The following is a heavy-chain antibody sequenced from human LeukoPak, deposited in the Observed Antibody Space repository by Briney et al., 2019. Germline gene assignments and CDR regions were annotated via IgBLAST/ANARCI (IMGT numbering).Heavy chain of an antibody. CDR1: GFTFSVYY. V-gene: IGHV3-11*01. CDR2: ISSSGTTI. J-gene: IGHJ6*02. D-gene: IGHD6-13*01. Sequence: GGSLRLSCAASGFTFSVYYMSWIRQAPGKGLEWVSYISSSGTTIYYADSVKGRFTISRDNAKNSPYLQMNSLRAEDTAVYYCARGRSSSPIYYYGMDVWGQGTTVTVSS. CDR3: ARGRSSSPIYYYGMDV.